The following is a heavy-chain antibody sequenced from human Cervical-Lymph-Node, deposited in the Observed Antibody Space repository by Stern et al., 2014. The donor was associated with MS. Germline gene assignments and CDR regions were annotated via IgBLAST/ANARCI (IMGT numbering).Heavy chain of an antibody. CDR2: LFSTGEK. CDR1: GFSLSNAAMG. J-gene: IGHJ4*02. CDR3: ARMREYCSGGICFAGYYDS. V-gene: IGHV2-26*01. Sequence: QVPLKESGPVLVKPTATLTLTCSASGFSLSNAAMGVSRHRPPPGKALKCLAHLFSTGEKAYSTSLRSSITISEESSSTHEVPAMTNMDPVDTATYYCARMREYCSGGICFAGYYDSWGQGTLVTVSS. D-gene: IGHD2-15*01.